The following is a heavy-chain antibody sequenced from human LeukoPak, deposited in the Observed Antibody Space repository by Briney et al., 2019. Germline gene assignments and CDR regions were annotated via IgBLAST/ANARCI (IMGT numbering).Heavy chain of an antibody. CDR1: GGSISSYY. D-gene: IGHD3-10*01. CDR3: ARQGLWFGELDGYFDY. Sequence: PSETLSLTCTVSGGSISSYYWSWIRQPPGKGLEWIGYIYYSGSTNYNPSLKSRVTISVDTSKNQFSLKLSSVTAADTAVYYCARQGLWFGELDGYFDYWGQGTLVTVSS. CDR2: IYYSGST. J-gene: IGHJ4*02. V-gene: IGHV4-59*08.